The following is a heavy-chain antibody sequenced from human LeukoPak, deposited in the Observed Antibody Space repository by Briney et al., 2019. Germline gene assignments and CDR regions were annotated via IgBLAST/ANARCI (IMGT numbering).Heavy chain of an antibody. CDR1: GFTFSTYG. CDR3: ARFEYRGASHGMDV. CDR2: ISNDGSDK. J-gene: IGHJ6*02. Sequence: NPGGSLRLSCAASGFTFSTYGMHWVRQAPGKGLEWVAVISNDGSDKHYADSVKGRFAISRDNSKSTLYLQMNSLRAEDTAEYYCARFEYRGASHGMDVWGQGTTVIVSS. D-gene: IGHD6-6*01. V-gene: IGHV3-30*03.